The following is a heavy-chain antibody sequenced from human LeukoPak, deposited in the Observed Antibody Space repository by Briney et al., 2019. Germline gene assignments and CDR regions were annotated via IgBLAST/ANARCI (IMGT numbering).Heavy chain of an antibody. Sequence: SETLSLTCAVYGGSFSGYYWSWIRQPPGKGLEWIGEIKHSGSTNYNPSLKSRVTISVDTSKNQFSLKLSSVNAAVTAVYYCARHHSGETTLRLGDLNWFDPWGQGTLVTVSS. CDR3: ARHHSGETTLRLGDLNWFDP. V-gene: IGHV4-34*01. D-gene: IGHD3-16*01. CDR2: IKHSGST. J-gene: IGHJ5*02. CDR1: GGSFSGYY.